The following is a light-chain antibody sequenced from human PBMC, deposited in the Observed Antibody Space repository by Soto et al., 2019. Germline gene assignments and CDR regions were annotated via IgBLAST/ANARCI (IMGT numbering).Light chain of an antibody. V-gene: IGKV2-28*01. Sequence: DIVMTQSPLSLPVTPGEPASISCRSSQSLLHSNGYNYLDWYLQKPGQSPQLLIYLGSNRASGVPDRFSGSGSGTDFTLRISGVEAEDVGVYYCMQALQTPPTFGQGTKLDIK. CDR2: LGS. CDR1: QSLLHSNGYNY. CDR3: MQALQTPPT. J-gene: IGKJ1*01.